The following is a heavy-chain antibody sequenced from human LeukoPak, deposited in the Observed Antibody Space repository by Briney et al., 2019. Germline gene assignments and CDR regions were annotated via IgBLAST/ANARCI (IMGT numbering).Heavy chain of an antibody. Sequence: GSLRLSCAASGFTFSDYAMHWVRQAPGKGLEWVALISYDGGNKYYADSVKGRFTISRDNAKNSLYLQMNSLRAEDTAVYYCARGRDGYNLVDAFDIWGQGIMVTVSS. CDR3: ARGRDGYNLVDAFDI. V-gene: IGHV3-30*03. CDR1: GFTFSDYA. J-gene: IGHJ3*02. D-gene: IGHD5-24*01. CDR2: ISYDGGNK.